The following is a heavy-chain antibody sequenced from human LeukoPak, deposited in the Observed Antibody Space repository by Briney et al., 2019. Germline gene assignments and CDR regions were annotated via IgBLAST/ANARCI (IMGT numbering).Heavy chain of an antibody. D-gene: IGHD3-16*02. CDR3: TSTYDYVWGSYRPFDY. V-gene: IGHV3-49*03. CDR1: GFTFGDYA. CDR2: IRSKAYGGTT. J-gene: IGHJ4*02. Sequence: GESLRLSCTASGFTFGDYAMSWFRQAPGKGLEWVGFIRSKAYGGTTEYAASVKGRFTISRDDSKSIAYLQMNSLKTEDTAVYYCTSTYDYVWGSYRPFDYWGQGTLVTVSS.